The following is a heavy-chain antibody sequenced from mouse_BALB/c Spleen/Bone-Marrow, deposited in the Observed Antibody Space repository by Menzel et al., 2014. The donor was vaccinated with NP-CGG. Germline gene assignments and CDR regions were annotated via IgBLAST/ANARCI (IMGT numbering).Heavy chain of an antibody. D-gene: IGHD2-14*01. J-gene: IGHJ3*01. CDR2: IHYSGNT. CDR3: VREDRYEASFPY. CDR1: GYSITSGYG. Sequence: EVQLQQSGPDLVKPSQSLSLTCTVTGYSITSGYGWHWIRQFPGNKLEWMGYIHYSGNTDYNPSLKSRISFTRDTSKNQFFLQLNSVTTEDTATYYCVREDRYEASFPYRGRATLVPDSA. V-gene: IGHV3-1*02.